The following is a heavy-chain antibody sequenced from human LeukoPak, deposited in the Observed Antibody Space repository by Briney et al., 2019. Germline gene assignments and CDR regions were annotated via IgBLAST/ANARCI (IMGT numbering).Heavy chain of an antibody. J-gene: IGHJ5*02. CDR2: IKEDGSEQ. Sequence: GGSLRLSCATSGFTFSNYWMAWVRQAPGRGLEWVAHIKEDGSEQYYVDSVKGRFTISRDNAKNSLYLQMNSLRAEDTAVYYCARRGTQYCISTDCNPNWFDPWGQGTLVTVSS. V-gene: IGHV3-7*01. CDR3: ARRGTQYCISTDCNPNWFDP. D-gene: IGHD2-2*01. CDR1: GFTFSNYW.